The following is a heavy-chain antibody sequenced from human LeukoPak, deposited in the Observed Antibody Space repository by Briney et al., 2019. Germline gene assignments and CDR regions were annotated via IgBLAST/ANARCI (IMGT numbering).Heavy chain of an antibody. CDR3: ARGVRSGGIAAAGTAYFDY. J-gene: IGHJ4*02. V-gene: IGHV1-69*05. D-gene: IGHD6-13*01. CDR1: GGTFSSYA. CDR2: IIPIFGTA. Sequence: SVKVSCKASGGTFSSYAISWVRQAPGQGLEWMGGIIPIFGTANYAQKYQGRVTITTDESTSTAYMELSSLRSEDTAVYYCARGVRSGGIAAAGTAYFDYWGQGTLVTVS.